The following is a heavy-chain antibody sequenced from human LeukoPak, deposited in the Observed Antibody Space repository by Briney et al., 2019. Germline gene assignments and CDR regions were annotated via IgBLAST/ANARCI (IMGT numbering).Heavy chain of an antibody. D-gene: IGHD3-10*01. CDR1: GGSLSNHY. J-gene: IGHJ5*02. CDR3: ARGPASGSDFAWFDP. Sequence: GGSLSNHYWCWVLQPPGKGLEWIGEINHSCSNNFNPSLTTRLTIFVAMSKSQFSLQLSSVTAADTAVYYCARGPASGSDFAWFDPWGQGTLVTVSS. CDR2: INHSCSN. V-gene: IGHV4-34*01.